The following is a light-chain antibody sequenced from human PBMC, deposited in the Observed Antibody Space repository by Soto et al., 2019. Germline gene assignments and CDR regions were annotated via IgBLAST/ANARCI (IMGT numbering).Light chain of an antibody. CDR3: SSYTSRSTHV. Sequence: QSVLTQPASVSGSPGQSIAISCTGTSSDVGGYNYVSWYQQHPGKAPKLMIQDVSNRPSGVSDRFSGSKSGNTASLTISGLQAEDEADYYCSSYTSRSTHVFGTGTKVTVL. J-gene: IGLJ1*01. CDR2: DVS. CDR1: SSDVGGYNY. V-gene: IGLV2-14*01.